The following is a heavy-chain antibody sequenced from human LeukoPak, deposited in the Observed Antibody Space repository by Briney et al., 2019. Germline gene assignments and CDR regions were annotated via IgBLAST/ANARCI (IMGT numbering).Heavy chain of an antibody. Sequence: GGSLRLSCAASGFTVSSDFMSWVRQAPRKGLEWVALINSGGSTYYADSVKGRFTISRDNSKNTLNFQMNNLRAEDTAVYYCAAFRGDYWGQGTLVSVSS. CDR2: INSGGST. CDR3: AAFRGDY. J-gene: IGHJ4*02. CDR1: GFTVSSDF. V-gene: IGHV3-53*01. D-gene: IGHD3-3*02.